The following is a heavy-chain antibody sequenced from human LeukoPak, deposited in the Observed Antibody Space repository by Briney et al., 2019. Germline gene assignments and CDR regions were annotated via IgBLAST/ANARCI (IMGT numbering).Heavy chain of an antibody. Sequence: PVKVSGKASGGTFSSYAISWGREAPGQGLEWRGRIIPILGIANYAQKCQGRVTITADKPTSTAYIDLSSLRSEDTAVYNCARVRAGATTSGAFDIWGQGTMVTVSS. CDR2: IIPILGIA. CDR3: ARVRAGATTSGAFDI. CDR1: GGTFSSYA. D-gene: IGHD1-26*01. V-gene: IGHV1-69*04. J-gene: IGHJ3*02.